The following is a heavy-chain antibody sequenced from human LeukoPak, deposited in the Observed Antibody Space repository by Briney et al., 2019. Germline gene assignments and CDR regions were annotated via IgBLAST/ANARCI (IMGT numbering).Heavy chain of an antibody. CDR1: GFTFSSYA. CDR3: AKEAVRSSIAVAGTRYFQH. D-gene: IGHD6-13*01. Sequence: GGSLRLSCAASGFTFSSYAMHWVRQAPGKGLEYVSAISSNGGSTYYANSVKGRFTISRDNSKNTLYLQMGSLRAEDTAVYYCAKEAVRSSIAVAGTRYFQHWGQGTLVTVSS. J-gene: IGHJ1*01. CDR2: ISSNGGST. V-gene: IGHV3-64*01.